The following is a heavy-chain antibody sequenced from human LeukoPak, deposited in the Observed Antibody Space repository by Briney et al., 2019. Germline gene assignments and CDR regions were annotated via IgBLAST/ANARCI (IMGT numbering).Heavy chain of an antibody. J-gene: IGHJ6*03. Sequence: PGGSLRLSYAASGFTVSDNYMTWVRQAPGKGLEWISIIYGGSTYYADSVKGRFTISRDNSKNTVYLQMNSLRAVDTAVYYCARDFEGVHRTTNSYTYYYYMDVWGKGTTVIVSS. CDR1: GFTVSDNY. CDR3: ARDFEGVHRTTNSYTYYYYMDV. D-gene: IGHD2/OR15-2a*01. CDR2: IYGGST. V-gene: IGHV3-53*01.